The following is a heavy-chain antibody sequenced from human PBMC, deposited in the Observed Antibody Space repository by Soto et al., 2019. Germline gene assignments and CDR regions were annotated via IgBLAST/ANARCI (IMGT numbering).Heavy chain of an antibody. J-gene: IGHJ3*02. D-gene: IGHD3-16*01. CDR1: GGSLSRSFSGYY. V-gene: IGHV4-34*01. Sequence: SETLSLTCAVYGGSLSRSFSGYYWSWIRQSPGKGLEWIGEISHSGSTNYNPSLKSRVSISIYTFKNQFSLKLNSVTAADTAVYYCARVRFHFEDAFDIWGQGTMVTVSS. CDR2: ISHSGST. CDR3: ARVRFHFEDAFDI.